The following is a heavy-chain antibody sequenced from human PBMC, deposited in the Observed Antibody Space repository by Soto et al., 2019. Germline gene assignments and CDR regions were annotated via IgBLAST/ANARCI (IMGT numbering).Heavy chain of an antibody. V-gene: IGHV4-34*01. CDR1: GGSFSGYY. CDR3: AIGRAVLGYCSGGSCPGNDFDY. Sequence: SENLSLTCAVSGGSFSGYYWSWIRQPPEKGQEWIGEINHSGSTNYNPSLKSRVTISVDTSKNQFSLKLSSVTAADTAVYYCAIGRAVLGYCSGGSCPGNDFDYWGQGTLVTVSS. D-gene: IGHD2-15*01. J-gene: IGHJ4*02. CDR2: INHSGST.